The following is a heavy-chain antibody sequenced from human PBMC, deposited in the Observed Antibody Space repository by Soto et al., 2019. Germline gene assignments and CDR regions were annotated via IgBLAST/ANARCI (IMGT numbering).Heavy chain of an antibody. CDR1: GGSISSYY. CDR2: IYYSGST. J-gene: IGHJ4*02. V-gene: IGHV4-59*01. D-gene: IGHD4-17*01. Sequence: SETLSLTCTVSGGSISSYYWSWIRQPPGKGLEWIGYIYYSGSTNYNPSLKSRVTISVDTSKNQFSLKLSSVTAADTAVYYCARGKNGPIDYWGQGTLVTVSS. CDR3: ARGKNGPIDY.